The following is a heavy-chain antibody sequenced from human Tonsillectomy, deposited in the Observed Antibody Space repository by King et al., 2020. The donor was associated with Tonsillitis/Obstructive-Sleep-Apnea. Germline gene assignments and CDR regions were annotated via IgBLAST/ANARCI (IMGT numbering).Heavy chain of an antibody. CDR3: VKGACNCSTCSTYYDILSDYFDY. J-gene: IGHJ4*02. V-gene: IGHV3-64D*06. D-gene: IGHD3-9*01. CDR1: GVTFSSNA. Sequence: GQLVQSGGGLFQPGDSLRLSCSASGVTFSSNAIHWVRQAPGKRLEYVSAISSNGGTTYYADSVKGRFTISRDNSKNTMYLQMSSLRAEDTAVYYGVKGACNCSTCSTYYDILSDYFDYWGQGTVVTVSS. CDR2: ISSNGGTT.